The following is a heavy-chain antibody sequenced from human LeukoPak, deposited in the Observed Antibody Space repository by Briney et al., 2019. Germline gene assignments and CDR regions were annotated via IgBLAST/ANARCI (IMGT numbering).Heavy chain of an antibody. CDR1: GFTFSSYA. Sequence: GGSLRLSXAASGFTFSSYALSWVRQAPGKGLEWVSAISGSGGSRYYADSVKGRFTISRDNSKNTLHLQMNSLRAEDTAVYYCAARMGNNWNTLDYWGQGTLVTVSS. CDR2: ISGSGGSR. J-gene: IGHJ4*02. D-gene: IGHD1-20*01. V-gene: IGHV3-23*01. CDR3: AARMGNNWNTLDY.